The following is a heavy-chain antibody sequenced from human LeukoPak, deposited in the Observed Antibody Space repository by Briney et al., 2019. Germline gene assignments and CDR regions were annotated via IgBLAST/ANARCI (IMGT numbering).Heavy chain of an antibody. CDR2: IIPIFGTA. Sequence: SVKVSCKASGYTFTSYYMHWVRQAPGQGLEWMGGIIPIFGTANYAQKFQGRVTITTDESTSTAYMELSSLRSEDTAVYYCARDKRGDNWFDPWGQGTLVTVST. D-gene: IGHD3-10*01. J-gene: IGHJ5*02. CDR3: ARDKRGDNWFDP. CDR1: GYTFTSYY. V-gene: IGHV1-69*05.